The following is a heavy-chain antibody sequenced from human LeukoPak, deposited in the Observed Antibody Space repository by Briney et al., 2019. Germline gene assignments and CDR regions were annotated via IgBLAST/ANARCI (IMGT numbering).Heavy chain of an antibody. D-gene: IGHD2-2*01. J-gene: IGHJ6*02. Sequence: SETLSLTCAVYGGSLSGYYWSWIRQPPGKGLEWIGEINHSGSTNYNPSLKSRVTISVDTSKNQCSLKLSSVTAADTAVYCCARGPHCSTTSCYGYYYYGMDVWGQGTTVTVSS. V-gene: IGHV4-34*01. CDR3: ARGPHCSTTSCYGYYYYGMDV. CDR1: GGSLSGYY. CDR2: INHSGST.